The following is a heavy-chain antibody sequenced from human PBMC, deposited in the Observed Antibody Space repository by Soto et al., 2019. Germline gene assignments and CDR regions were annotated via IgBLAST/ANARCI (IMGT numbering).Heavy chain of an antibody. CDR3: XXXXXXXXXIYDXXDI. J-gene: IGHJ3*02. Sequence: GSLRLSCAASRFTFSDYAMSWVRQAPGKGLEWVSVIGGDGGSPYYADSVKGRFTVSRDNSKNTLYLQMDSLRAEDTAVYYSXXXXXXXXXIYDXXDIWGQGTMVXVSS. CDR2: IGGDGGSP. D-gene: IGHD5-12*01. CDR1: RFTFSDYA. V-gene: IGHV3-23*01.